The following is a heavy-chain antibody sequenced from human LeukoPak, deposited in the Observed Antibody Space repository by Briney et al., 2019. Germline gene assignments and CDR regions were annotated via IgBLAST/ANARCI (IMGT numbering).Heavy chain of an antibody. V-gene: IGHV4-59*08. Sequence: ETLSLTCTVSGGSIGFYYWSWIRQAPGKTLERIGYVYYSGSTTYNPSLKSRLTMSVDTSKNQFSLRLSSVTAADTAVYYCARHLGSSSWYLFDYWGQGKLVTVSS. D-gene: IGHD6-13*01. J-gene: IGHJ4*02. CDR3: ARHLGSSSWYLFDY. CDR2: VYYSGST. CDR1: GGSIGFYY.